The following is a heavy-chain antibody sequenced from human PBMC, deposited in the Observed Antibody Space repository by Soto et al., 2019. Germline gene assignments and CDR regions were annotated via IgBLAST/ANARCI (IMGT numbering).Heavy chain of an antibody. CDR2: IYSCGST. V-gene: IGHV3-53*04. CDR3: ARDHYYDSSGYLASYGMDV. CDR1: GFTVSSNY. D-gene: IGHD3-22*01. Sequence: EVQLVESGGGLVQPGGSLRLSCAASGFTVSSNYMSWVRQAPGKGLEWVSVIYSCGSTYYADSVKGRFTISRHNSKNTLYLQMNSLRAEDTAVYYCARDHYYDSSGYLASYGMDVWGQGTTVTVSS. J-gene: IGHJ6*02.